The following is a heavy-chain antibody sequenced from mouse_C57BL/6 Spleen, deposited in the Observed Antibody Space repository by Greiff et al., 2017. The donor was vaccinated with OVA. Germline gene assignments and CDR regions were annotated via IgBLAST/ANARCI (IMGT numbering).Heavy chain of an antibody. CDR3: ARDDYGPYFDY. Sequence: EVKLMESGPGLVKPSQSLSLTCSVTGYSITSGYYWNWIRQFPGNKLEWMGYISYDGSNNYNPSLKNRISITRDTSKNQFFLKLNSVTTEDTATYYCARDDYGPYFDYWGQGTTLTVSS. J-gene: IGHJ2*01. D-gene: IGHD1-1*01. CDR1: GYSITSGYY. V-gene: IGHV3-6*01. CDR2: ISYDGSN.